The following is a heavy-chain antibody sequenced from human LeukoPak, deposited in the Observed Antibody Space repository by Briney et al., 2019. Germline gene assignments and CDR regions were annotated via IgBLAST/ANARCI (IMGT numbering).Heavy chain of an antibody. CDR3: ASTIFGVVIIGALSY. D-gene: IGHD3-3*01. Sequence: ASVKVSCKASGGTFSSYAISWVRQAPGQGLEWMGGIIPIFGTANYAQKFQGRVMITADESTSTAYMELSSLRSEDTAVYYCASTIFGVVIIGALSYWGQGTLVTVSS. CDR2: IIPIFGTA. CDR1: GGTFSSYA. V-gene: IGHV1-69*13. J-gene: IGHJ4*02.